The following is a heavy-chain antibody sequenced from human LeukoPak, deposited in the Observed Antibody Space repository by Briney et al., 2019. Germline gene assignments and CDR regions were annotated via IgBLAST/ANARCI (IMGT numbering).Heavy chain of an antibody. CDR2: IIPIFGTA. J-gene: IGHJ6*03. D-gene: IGHD1-14*01. V-gene: IGHV1-69*05. CDR3: ATGSYQNGNYYYMDV. CDR1: GCTFSSYA. Sequence: GASVKVSCKASGCTFSSYAISWVRQAPGQGLEWMGGIIPIFGTANFAQNFQGRVTITTDESTSTAYMELSSLRSEDTAVYYCATGSYQNGNYYYMDVWGKGTTVTVSS.